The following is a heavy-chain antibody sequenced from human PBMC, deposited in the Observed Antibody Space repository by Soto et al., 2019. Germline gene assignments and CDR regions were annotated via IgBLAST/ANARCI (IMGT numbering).Heavy chain of an antibody. CDR2: INSDGSST. Sequence: GGSLRLSCAASGFTFSSYWMHWVRQAPGKGLVWVSRINSDGSSTSYADSVKGRFTISRDNAKNTLYLQMNSLRAEDTAVYYCARGWMEITIFGVALFDYWGQGTLVTVSS. CDR1: GFTFSSYW. CDR3: ARGWMEITIFGVALFDY. V-gene: IGHV3-74*01. D-gene: IGHD3-3*01. J-gene: IGHJ4*02.